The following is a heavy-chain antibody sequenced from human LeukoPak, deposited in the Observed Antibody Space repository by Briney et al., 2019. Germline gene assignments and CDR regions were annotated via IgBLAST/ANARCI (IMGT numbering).Heavy chain of an antibody. CDR3: AKDRSLLLIAAAGYWFDP. D-gene: IGHD6-13*01. Sequence: PGGSLRLSCAASGFTFTSYAMSWVRQAPGKGLEWDSAISSSGGSTYYADSVKGRFTISRDNSKNTLYLQMNSLRAEDTAVYYCAKDRSLLLIAAAGYWFDPWGQGTLVTVSS. J-gene: IGHJ5*02. CDR1: GFTFTSYA. CDR2: ISSSGGST. V-gene: IGHV3-23*01.